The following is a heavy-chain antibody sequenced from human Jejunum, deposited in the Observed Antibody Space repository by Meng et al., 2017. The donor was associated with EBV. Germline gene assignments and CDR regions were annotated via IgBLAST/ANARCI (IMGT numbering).Heavy chain of an antibody. CDR1: CGSFSDYY. V-gene: IGHV4-34*01. CDR3: ARLGGYASGTYYPIDP. D-gene: IGHD3-10*01. Sequence: QGQLQQWGAGLLKPSETLSLTCAVYCGSFSDYYWTWIRQPPGKGLEWIGEINHGGGAIYNPSLKSRVTISVDTSKNQFSLKLSSVTAADTAVYYCARLGGYASGTYYPIDPWGQGTLVTVSS. CDR2: INHGGGA. J-gene: IGHJ5*02.